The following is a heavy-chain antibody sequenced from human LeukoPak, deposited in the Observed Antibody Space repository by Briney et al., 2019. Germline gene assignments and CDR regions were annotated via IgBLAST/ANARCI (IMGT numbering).Heavy chain of an antibody. CDR1: GYTFTGYY. CDR3: ARGGNRRGYDAFDI. Sequence: ASVMVSCKASGYTFTGYYMHWVRQAPGQGLEWMGRINPNSGGTNYAQKFQGRVTMTRDTSISTAYMELSRLRSDDTAMYYCARGGNRRGYDAFDIWGQGTMVTVSS. J-gene: IGHJ3*02. V-gene: IGHV1-2*06. CDR2: INPNSGGT. D-gene: IGHD4-23*01.